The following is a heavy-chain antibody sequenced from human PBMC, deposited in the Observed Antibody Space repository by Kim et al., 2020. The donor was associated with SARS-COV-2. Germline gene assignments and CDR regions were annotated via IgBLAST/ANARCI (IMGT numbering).Heavy chain of an antibody. V-gene: IGHV3-30*18. J-gene: IGHJ4*02. CDR3: ANLWVTTGVDY. Sequence: GGSLRLSCAASGFTFSSYGMNWVRQAPGKGLEWVAVISYDGSNKYYADSVKGRFTISRDNSKNTLYLQMNSLRAEDTAVYYCANLWVTTGVDYWGPGPLLPVSS. D-gene: IGHD4-17*01. CDR2: ISYDGSNK. CDR1: GFTFSSYG.